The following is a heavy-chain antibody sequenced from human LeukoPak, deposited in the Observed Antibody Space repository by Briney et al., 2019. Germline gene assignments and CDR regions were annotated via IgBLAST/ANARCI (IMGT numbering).Heavy chain of an antibody. CDR3: ARSIAAAGLFDY. D-gene: IGHD6-13*01. CDR2: INPNSGGT. J-gene: IGHJ4*02. Sequence: GASVKVSCKASGYTFTGYYMHWVRQAPGQGLEWMGWINPNSGGTNYAQKFQGRVTMTRDTSISTAYMELSRLRSEDTAVYYCARSIAAAGLFDYWGQGTLVTVSS. V-gene: IGHV1-2*02. CDR1: GYTFTGYY.